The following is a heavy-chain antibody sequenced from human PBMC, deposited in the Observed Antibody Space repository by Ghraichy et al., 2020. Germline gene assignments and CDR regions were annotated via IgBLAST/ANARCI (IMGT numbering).Heavy chain of an antibody. CDR3: ARRVVVPAAMHSDYDFWSGVWFDP. J-gene: IGHJ5*02. CDR1: GYSFTSYW. Sequence: GESLNISCKGSGYSFTSYWIGWVRQMPGKGLEWMGIIYPGDSDTRYSPSFQGQVTISADKSISTAYLQWSSLKASDTAMYYCARRVVVPAAMHSDYDFWSGVWFDPWGQGTLVTVSS. D-gene: IGHD2-2*01. CDR2: IYPGDSDT. V-gene: IGHV5-51*01.